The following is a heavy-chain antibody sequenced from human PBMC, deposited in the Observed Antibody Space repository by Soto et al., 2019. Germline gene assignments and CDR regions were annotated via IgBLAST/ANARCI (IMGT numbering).Heavy chain of an antibody. CDR3: AREKYTIFGVANNWFDP. V-gene: IGHV4-4*07. J-gene: IGHJ5*02. D-gene: IGHD3-3*01. CDR1: GGSISSYY. CDR2: IYTSGST. Sequence: TLSLTCTVSGGSISSYYWSWIRQPAGKGLEWIGRIYTSGSTNYNPSLKSRVTMSVDTSKNQFSLKLSSVTAADTAVYYCAREKYTIFGVANNWFDPWGQGTLVTVSS.